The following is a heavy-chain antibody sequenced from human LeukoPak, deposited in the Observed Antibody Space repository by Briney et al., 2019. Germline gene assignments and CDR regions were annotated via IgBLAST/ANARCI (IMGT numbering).Heavy chain of an antibody. Sequence: AXXXTFTSYDINWVRQATGQGLEWMGWMNPNSGNTGYAQKFQGRVTITRNTSISTAYMELSSLRSEDTAVYYCAXXXXXXXXXWXAREISFDYWGQGTLVTVSS. CDR1: XXTFTSYD. V-gene: IGHV1-8*03. CDR2: MNPNSGNT. D-gene: IGHD5-24*01. J-gene: IGHJ4*02. CDR3: AXXXXXXXXXWXAREISFDY.